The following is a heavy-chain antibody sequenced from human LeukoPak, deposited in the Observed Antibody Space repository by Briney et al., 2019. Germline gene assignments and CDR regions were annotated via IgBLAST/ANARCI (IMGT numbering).Heavy chain of an antibody. CDR3: ASGYDFSSGSKRGFDN. V-gene: IGHV3-48*01. CDR1: GFTFSNYW. Sequence: PGGSLRLSCVASGFTFSNYWMNWVRQAQGKGLEWISYISSSSTTIYYADSVKGRFTISRDNAKSSLFLQMNSLRAEDTAVYYCASGYDFSSGSKRGFDNWGQGTLVTVSS. D-gene: IGHD3-3*01. J-gene: IGHJ4*02. CDR2: ISSSSTTI.